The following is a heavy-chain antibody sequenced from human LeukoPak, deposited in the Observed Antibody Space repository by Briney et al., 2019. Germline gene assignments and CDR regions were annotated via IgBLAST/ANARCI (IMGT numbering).Heavy chain of an antibody. J-gene: IGHJ4*02. CDR2: IYTSGST. V-gene: IGHV4-61*02. CDR1: GGSISSGSYY. Sequence: SETLSLTCTVSGGSISSGSYYWSWIRQPAGKGLEWIGRIYTSGSTNYNPSLKSRVATSVDTSRNRFSLTLYSVSAADTAVYYCARGSTRADDYWGQGTLVTVSS. D-gene: IGHD2/OR15-2a*01. CDR3: ARGSTRADDY.